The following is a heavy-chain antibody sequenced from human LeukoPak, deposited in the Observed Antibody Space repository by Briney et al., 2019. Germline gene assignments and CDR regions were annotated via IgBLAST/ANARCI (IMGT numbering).Heavy chain of an antibody. D-gene: IGHD2-15*01. Sequence: GESLKISCKGSGYSFTSYWIGGGRQMPGKGLGWVWIVYPGDSDTRYSPSFQGQVTISADKSSSTAYLQWSIQKASDTDMYYCARECYSGGSCSYNWFDPWGQGTLVTVSS. CDR3: ARECYSGGSCSYNWFDP. J-gene: IGHJ5*02. CDR2: VYPGDSDT. CDR1: GYSFTSYW. V-gene: IGHV5-51*01.